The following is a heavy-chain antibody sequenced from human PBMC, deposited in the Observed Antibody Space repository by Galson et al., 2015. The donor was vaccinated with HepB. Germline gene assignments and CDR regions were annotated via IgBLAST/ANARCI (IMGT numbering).Heavy chain of an antibody. D-gene: IGHD3-9*01. Sequence: SLRLSCAASGFTFSAYWMHWVRQVPGKGLVWVSRVKTDGSITSYADSAKGRFTISRDNAKNSLYLQMNSLRAEDTAVYYCARDGDILTGSWSYYYYYYMDVWGKGTTVTVSS. V-gene: IGHV3-74*01. CDR2: VKTDGSIT. CDR1: GFTFSAYW. J-gene: IGHJ6*03. CDR3: ARDGDILTGSWSYYYYYYMDV.